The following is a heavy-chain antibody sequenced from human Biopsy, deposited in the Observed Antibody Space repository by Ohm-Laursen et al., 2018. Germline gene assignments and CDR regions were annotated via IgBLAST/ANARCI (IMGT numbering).Heavy chain of an antibody. D-gene: IGHD3-9*01. CDR2: FSYDGINK. CDR3: LREAATGYYRTADF. CDR1: GFTFSSHG. V-gene: IGHV3-30*03. J-gene: IGHJ6*02. Sequence: SLRLSCSASGFTFSSHGMHWVRQAPGKGLEWVAHFSYDGINKHYADSVKGRFTISRDNSKNTLSLQMNSLRVEDTAMYYCLREAATGYYRTADFWGQGTTVTVSS.